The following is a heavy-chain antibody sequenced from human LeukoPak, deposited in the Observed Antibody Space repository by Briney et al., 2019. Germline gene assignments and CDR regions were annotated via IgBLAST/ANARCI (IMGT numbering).Heavy chain of an antibody. V-gene: IGHV3-23*01. CDR1: GFTLSSYA. Sequence: PGGSLRLSCAASGFTLSSYAMSWVRQAPGKGLEWVSATSSSDAGTYYAESVRGRFTISRDNSKSTLFLQMNSLRAEDAAVYYCARRAGAYSHPYDYWGQGTLVTVSS. J-gene: IGHJ4*02. CDR2: TSSSDAGT. CDR3: ARRAGAYSHPYDY. D-gene: IGHD4/OR15-4a*01.